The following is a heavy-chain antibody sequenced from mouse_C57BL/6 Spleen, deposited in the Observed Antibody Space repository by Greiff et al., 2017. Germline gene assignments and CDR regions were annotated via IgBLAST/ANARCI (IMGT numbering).Heavy chain of an antibody. V-gene: IGHV1-54*01. CDR2: INPGSGGT. CDR3: ARWGAWFAY. Sequence: QVQLQQSGAELVRPGTSVKVSCKASGYAFTNYLIEWVKQRPGQGLEWIGVINPGSGGTNYNEKFKGKATLTADKSSSTAYMQLSSLTSGDSAVYFCARWGAWFAYWGQGTLVTVSA. CDR1: GYAFTNYL. J-gene: IGHJ3*01.